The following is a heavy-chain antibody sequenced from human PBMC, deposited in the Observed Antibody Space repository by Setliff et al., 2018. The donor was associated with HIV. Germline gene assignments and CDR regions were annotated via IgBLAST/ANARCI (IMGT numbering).Heavy chain of an antibody. V-gene: IGHV4-39*01. CDR3: ARRQQLWLLYAFDI. CDR2: IYYSGST. J-gene: IGHJ3*02. CDR1: GGSISSSSYY. Sequence: KPSETLSLTCTVSGGSISSSSYYWGWIRQPPGKGLEWIGSIYYSGSTYYNLSLKSRVTISVDTSKNQFSLKLSSVTAADTAVYYCARRQQLWLLYAFDIWGQGTMVTVSS. D-gene: IGHD5-18*01.